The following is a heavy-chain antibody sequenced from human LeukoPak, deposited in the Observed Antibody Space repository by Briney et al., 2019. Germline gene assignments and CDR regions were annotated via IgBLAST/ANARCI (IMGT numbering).Heavy chain of an antibody. V-gene: IGHV4-38-2*02. J-gene: IGHJ4*02. Sequence: SETLSLTCTVSDYSISSGYYWGWIRQPPGKGLEWIGSIYHSGSTYYSPSLKSRVTISLDTSKNQFSLKLNSLTAADTAVYYCARDYYDSSTYSNYWGQGTLVTVSS. CDR1: DYSISSGYY. D-gene: IGHD3-22*01. CDR2: IYHSGST. CDR3: ARDYYDSSTYSNY.